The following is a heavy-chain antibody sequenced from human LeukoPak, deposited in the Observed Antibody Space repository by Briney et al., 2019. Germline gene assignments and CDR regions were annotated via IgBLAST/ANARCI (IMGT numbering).Heavy chain of an antibody. CDR3: ARDPFCSSSTGCDFEDWFDP. CDR2: ITWNGDKT. Sequence: PGGSLRLSCTASGFKFDDYYMSWVRQVPGKGLEWVSGITWNGDKTGYADSVRGRFAISRDNTKKSLYLQMSSLRAEDTALYYCARDPFCSSSTGCDFEDWFDPWGPGTLVTVSS. D-gene: IGHD2-2*01. CDR1: GFKFDDYY. J-gene: IGHJ5*02. V-gene: IGHV3-20*04.